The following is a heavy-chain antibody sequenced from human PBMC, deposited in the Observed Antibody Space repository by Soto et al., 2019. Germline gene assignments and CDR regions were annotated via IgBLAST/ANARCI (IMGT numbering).Heavy chain of an antibody. V-gene: IGHV4-30-2*01. J-gene: IGHJ6*02. CDR2: MYQSGST. Sequence: ASETLSLTCVVSGGSVSSGGYSWNWIRQPPGKGLEWIGYMYQSGSTYYNPSLKSRVTVSVERSENQFSLKLSSVTAADTAVYYCARGAAANLGYYALDVWGQGTTVTVSS. CDR3: ARGAAANLGYYALDV. CDR1: GGSVSSGGYS. D-gene: IGHD6-25*01.